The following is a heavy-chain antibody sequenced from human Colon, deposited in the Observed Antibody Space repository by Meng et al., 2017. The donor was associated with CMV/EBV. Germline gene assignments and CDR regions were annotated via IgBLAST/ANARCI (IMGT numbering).Heavy chain of an antibody. Sequence: QVQLVPSGAEVTKPGASVKVSCKASGYTFTNYGISWVRQAPGQGLEWMGWIIAYTGDTYYAQKFQGRVTMTTDTSTSTAYMELRRLRSDDTAVYYCVRESQSGSYMYLQHWGQGTLVTVSS. D-gene: IGHD1-26*01. CDR2: IIAYTGDT. CDR3: VRESQSGSYMYLQH. V-gene: IGHV1-18*01. CDR1: GYTFTNYG. J-gene: IGHJ1*01.